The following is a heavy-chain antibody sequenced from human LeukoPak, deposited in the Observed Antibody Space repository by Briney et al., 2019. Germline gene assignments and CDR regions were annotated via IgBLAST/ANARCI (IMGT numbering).Heavy chain of an antibody. V-gene: IGHV4-34*01. Sequence: PSETLSLACAVYGGSFSGYYWSWTRQPPGKGLEWIGEINHSGSTNYNPSLKSRVTISVDTSKNQFSLKLSSVTAADTAVYYCARSHWRDYWGQGTLVTVSS. D-gene: IGHD1-1*01. CDR1: GGSFSGYY. CDR3: ARSHWRDY. CDR2: INHSGST. J-gene: IGHJ4*02.